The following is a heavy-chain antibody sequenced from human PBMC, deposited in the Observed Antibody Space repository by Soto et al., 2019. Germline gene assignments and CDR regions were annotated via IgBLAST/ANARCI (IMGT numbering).Heavy chain of an antibody. D-gene: IGHD6-13*01. V-gene: IGHV4-30-4*01. Sequence: SETLSLTCTVSGGSISSGDYYWSWIRQPPGKGLEWIGYIYYSGSTYYNPSLKSRVTISVDTSKNQFSLKLSSVTAADTAVYYCARVLEAASDDTHNGRDVGGQGTTVTVSS. CDR2: IYYSGST. CDR1: GGSISSGDYY. J-gene: IGHJ6*02. CDR3: ARVLEAASDDTHNGRDV.